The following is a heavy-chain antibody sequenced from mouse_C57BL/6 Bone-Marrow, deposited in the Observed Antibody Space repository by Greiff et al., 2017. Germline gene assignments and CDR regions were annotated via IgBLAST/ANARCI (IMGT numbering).Heavy chain of an antibody. CDR2: IYPSDSET. Sequence: QVQLQQPGAELVRPGSSVKLSCKASGYTFTSYWMDWVKQRPGQGLEWIGNIYPSDSETHYNQKFKDKATLTVDKSSSTAYMQLSSLTSEDSAVYYCARREGVGQNYAMDYWGQGTSVTVSS. J-gene: IGHJ4*01. CDR1: GYTFTSYW. D-gene: IGHD3-3*01. V-gene: IGHV1-61*01. CDR3: ARREGVGQNYAMDY.